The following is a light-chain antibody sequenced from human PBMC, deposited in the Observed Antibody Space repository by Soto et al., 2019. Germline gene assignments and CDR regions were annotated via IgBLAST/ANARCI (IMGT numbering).Light chain of an antibody. Sequence: EIVMTQSPATLSVSPGERATLSCRASQSVSNNLAWYQQKPGQAPRLLIYLASTRATGIPARFSGSGSGTEFTLTISSLQSEDFAVYYCQQYNNWPGTFGQGTKVDIK. CDR1: QSVSNN. J-gene: IGKJ2*01. CDR2: LAS. CDR3: QQYNNWPGT. V-gene: IGKV3D-15*01.